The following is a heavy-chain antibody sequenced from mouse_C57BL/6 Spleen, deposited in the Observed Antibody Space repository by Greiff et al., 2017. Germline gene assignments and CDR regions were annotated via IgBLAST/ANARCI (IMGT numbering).Heavy chain of an antibody. J-gene: IGHJ4*01. V-gene: IGHV1-50*01. CDR2: IDPSDSNT. CDR1: GYTFTSYW. D-gene: IGHD1-1*01. CDR3: ARYYGSSYAMDY. Sequence: VQLQQPGAELVKPGASVKLSCKASGYTFTSYWMQWVKQRPGQGLEWIGEIDPSDSNTNYNQKFKGKATLTVDTSSSTAYMQLSSLTSEDSAVYYCARYYGSSYAMDYWGQGTSVTVSS.